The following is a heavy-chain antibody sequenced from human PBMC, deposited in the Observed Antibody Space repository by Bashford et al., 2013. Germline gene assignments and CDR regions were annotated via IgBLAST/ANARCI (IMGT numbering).Heavy chain of an antibody. CDR2: IYYSGST. V-gene: IGHV4-39*07. CDR1: GGSISSSSYY. D-gene: IGHD2-21*02. CDR3: ARNSRDWTGLFDS. Sequence: RPLLYSSETLSLTCTVSGGSISSSSYYWGWIRQPPGKGLEWIGSIYYSGSTYYNPSLKSRVTISVDTSKNQFSLKLSSVTAADTAVYYCARNSRDWTGLFDSWGQGILVTVSS. J-gene: IGHJ4*02.